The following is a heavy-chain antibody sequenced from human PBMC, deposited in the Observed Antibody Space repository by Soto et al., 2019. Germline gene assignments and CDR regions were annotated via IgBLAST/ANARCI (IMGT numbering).Heavy chain of an antibody. CDR3: AKEGPSGLYYFAY. CDR2: INPNSGGT. CDR1: GYTFTGYY. D-gene: IGHD6-19*01. J-gene: IGHJ4*02. Sequence: ASVKVSCKASGYTFTGYYMHCVRQAPGQGLEWMGWINPNSGGTNYAQKFQGRFTISRDNSKNTLYLQMNSLRAGDSAIYYCAKEGPSGLYYFAYWGQGTLVTVSS. V-gene: IGHV1-2*02.